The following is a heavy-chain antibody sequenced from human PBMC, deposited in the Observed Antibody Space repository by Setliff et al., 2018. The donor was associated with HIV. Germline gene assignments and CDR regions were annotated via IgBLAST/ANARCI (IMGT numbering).Heavy chain of an antibody. CDR1: GGSISSSSYY. Sequence: SETLSLTCTVSGGSISSSSYYWGWIRQPPGKGLEWIGSIYYSGSTYYNPSLKSRVTISVDASKNQFSLKLSSVTAADTAVYYCARTLIVVVWVGAFDIWGQGTMVTVSS. CDR2: IYYSGST. V-gene: IGHV4-39*01. D-gene: IGHD2-21*01. J-gene: IGHJ3*02. CDR3: ARTLIVVVWVGAFDI.